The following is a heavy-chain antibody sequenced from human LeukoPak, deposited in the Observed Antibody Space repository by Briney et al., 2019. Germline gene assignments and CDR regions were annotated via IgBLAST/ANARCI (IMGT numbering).Heavy chain of an antibody. D-gene: IGHD3-9*01. Sequence: PGGSLRLSCAASGFTFSSYGMHWVRQAPGEGLEWVAFIRYDGSNKYYADSVKGRFTISRDNSKNTLYLQMNSLRAEDTAVYYCARDEGDILTGYYKYFDYWGQGTLVTVSS. V-gene: IGHV3-30*02. CDR3: ARDEGDILTGYYKYFDY. J-gene: IGHJ4*02. CDR2: IRYDGSNK. CDR1: GFTFSSYG.